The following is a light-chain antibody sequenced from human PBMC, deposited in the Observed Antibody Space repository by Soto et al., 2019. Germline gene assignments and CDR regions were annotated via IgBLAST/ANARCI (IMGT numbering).Light chain of an antibody. CDR1: QRVSRY. CDR3: QQRSNWPPIT. J-gene: IGKJ5*01. V-gene: IGKV3-11*01. CDR2: DAS. Sequence: PGARATLSCRASQRVSRYLAWYQQKPGQAPRLLIYDASNRATGIPARFSGSGSGTDFTLTISSLEPEDFAVYYCQQRSNWPPITFGQGTRLEIK.